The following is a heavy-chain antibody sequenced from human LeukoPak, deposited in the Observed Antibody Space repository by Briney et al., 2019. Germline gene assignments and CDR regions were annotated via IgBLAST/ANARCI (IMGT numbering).Heavy chain of an antibody. CDR1: GFTFSSYG. D-gene: IGHD3-22*01. CDR3: ARGSDLYYYDTSGGWFDP. CDR2: ISGSGGST. Sequence: GGSLRLSCAASGFTFSSYGMSWVRQAPGKGLEWVSAISGSGGSTYYADSVKGRFTISRDNSKNTLYLQMNSLRAEDTALYYCARGSDLYYYDTSGGWFDPWGQGTLVTVSS. V-gene: IGHV3-23*01. J-gene: IGHJ5*02.